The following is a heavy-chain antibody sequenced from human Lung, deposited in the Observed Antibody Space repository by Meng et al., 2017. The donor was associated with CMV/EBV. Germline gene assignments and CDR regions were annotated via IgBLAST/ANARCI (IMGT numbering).Heavy chain of an antibody. V-gene: IGHV1-2*02. CDR1: GYTFTGYY. CDR3: ARKTDTGGWNFHH. J-gene: IGHJ1*01. D-gene: IGHD3-16*01. Sequence: SXXVSXKASGYTFTGYYLYWVRQAPGQGLEWMGWINPNNGGTNYAQRFQGRVTMTRDTSITTVYMELSRPTSDDTAVYYCARKTDTGGWNFHHWGQGTLVTVSS. CDR2: INPNNGGT.